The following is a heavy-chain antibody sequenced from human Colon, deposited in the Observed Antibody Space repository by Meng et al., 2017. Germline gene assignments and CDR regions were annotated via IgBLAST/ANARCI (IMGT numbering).Heavy chain of an antibody. Sequence: ASVKVSCKTSGYTFISYGISWVRQAPGQGLEWMGWISAYNGNTNYAQKYQGRVTMTTDTSTSTDYLELRSLRSDDAAVYYCGRDGHRGIHWLDPWGQGTQVTVSS. J-gene: IGHJ5*02. D-gene: IGHD2-15*01. CDR2: ISAYNGNT. V-gene: IGHV1-18*01. CDR3: GRDGHRGIHWLDP. CDR1: GYTFISYG.